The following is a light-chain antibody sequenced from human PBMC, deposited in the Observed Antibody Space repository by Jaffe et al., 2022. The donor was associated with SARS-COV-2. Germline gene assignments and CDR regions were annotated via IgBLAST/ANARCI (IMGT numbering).Light chain of an antibody. Sequence: QTVVTQEPSFSVSPGGTVTLTCGLSSGSVSTGYYPSWYQQTPGQAPRTLIYRTDTRSSGVPDRFSGSILGSKAALTITGAQADDESDYYCVLYMGSGIWVFGGGTKLTVL. V-gene: IGLV8-61*01. J-gene: IGLJ3*02. CDR2: RTD. CDR3: VLYMGSGIWV. CDR1: SGSVSTGYY.